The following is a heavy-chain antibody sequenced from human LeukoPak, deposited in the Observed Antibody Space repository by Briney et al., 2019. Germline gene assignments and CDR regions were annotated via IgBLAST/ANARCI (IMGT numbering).Heavy chain of an antibody. CDR3: ARVVVSPPRQRGGYYYGMDV. J-gene: IGHJ6*02. V-gene: IGHV1-18*01. CDR2: ISAYNGNT. Sequence: ASVTVSCKASGYTFTSYGISWVRQAPGQGLEWMGWISAYNGNTNYAQKLQGRVTMTTDTSTSTAYMELRSLRSDDTAVYYCARVVVSPPRQRGGYYYGMDVWGQGTTVTVSS. CDR1: GYTFTSYG. D-gene: IGHD3-10*01.